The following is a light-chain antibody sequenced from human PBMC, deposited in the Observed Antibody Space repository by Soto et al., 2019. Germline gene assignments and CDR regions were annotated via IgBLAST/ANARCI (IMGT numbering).Light chain of an antibody. CDR2: DVH. V-gene: IGLV2-11*01. J-gene: IGLJ1*01. CDR3: CSFAGDPYV. Sequence: QSALTQPRSVSASPGQSVALSCTETSSDVGGYDYVSWYQQHPGKAPKLMIYDVHKRPSGVPDRFSGSKSGNTASLTISGLQAEDEADYYCCSFAGDPYVFGTGTKVTVL. CDR1: SSDVGGYDY.